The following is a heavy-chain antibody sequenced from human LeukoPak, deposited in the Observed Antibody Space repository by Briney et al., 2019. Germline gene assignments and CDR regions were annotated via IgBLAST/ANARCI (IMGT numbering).Heavy chain of an antibody. CDR3: ARERPHYDILTGATTRYGMDV. J-gene: IGHJ6*02. CDR2: IYSGCST. V-gene: IGHV3-53*01. Sequence: GGSLRLSCAASGFTVSSNYMSWVRQAPGKGLEWVSVIYSGCSTYYSDSVKGRFNISRDNSKNTLYLQMNSLRAEDTAVYYCARERPHYDILTGATTRYGMDVWGQGTTVTVSS. D-gene: IGHD3-9*01. CDR1: GFTVSSNY.